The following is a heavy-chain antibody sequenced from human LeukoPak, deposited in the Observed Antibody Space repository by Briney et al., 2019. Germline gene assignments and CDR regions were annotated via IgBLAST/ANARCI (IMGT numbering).Heavy chain of an antibody. CDR1: GDSISRSRHF. CDR2: IYNSGSN. V-gene: IGHV4-39*07. J-gene: IGHJ5*02. D-gene: IGHD3-10*01. CDR3: ARDYELYFTMGTITPPAGWFDP. Sequence: TASETLSLTCNVSGDSISRSRHFWAWIRQSPGRGLEGIGYIYNSGSNYYNPSLKSRVTISVDTSKNQFSMKLSSVTAADTAVYYCARDYELYFTMGTITPPAGWFDPWGQGTLVTVSS.